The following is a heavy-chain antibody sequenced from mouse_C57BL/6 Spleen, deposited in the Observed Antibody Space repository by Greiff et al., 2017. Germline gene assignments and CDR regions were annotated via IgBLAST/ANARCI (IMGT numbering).Heavy chain of an antibody. V-gene: IGHV1-22*01. Sequence: VQLQQSGPELVKPGASVKMSCKASGYTFTDYNMHWVKQSHGKSLEWIGYINPNNGGTSYNQKFKGKATLTVNKSSSTAYMELRSLTSEDSAVDYCARYTTVEAWFAYWGQGTLVTVSA. CDR3: ARYTTVEAWFAY. D-gene: IGHD1-1*01. CDR1: GYTFTDYN. CDR2: INPNNGGT. J-gene: IGHJ3*01.